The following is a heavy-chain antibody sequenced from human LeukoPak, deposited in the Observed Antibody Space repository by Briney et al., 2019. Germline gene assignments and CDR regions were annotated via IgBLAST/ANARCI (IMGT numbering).Heavy chain of an antibody. D-gene: IGHD2-15*01. J-gene: IGHJ6*03. Sequence: TGGSLRLSCVASGFSFDDYAMHWVRQAPGKGLEWVSAINWNSGRIEYADSVKGRFTISRDNAKNSLYLHMQSLKVEDSAIYYCAKEGSCSGGTCYSGYYSYYYMDVWGKGTTVTISS. CDR2: INWNSGRI. CDR3: AKEGSCSGGTCYSGYYSYYYMDV. CDR1: GFSFDDYA. V-gene: IGHV3-9*01.